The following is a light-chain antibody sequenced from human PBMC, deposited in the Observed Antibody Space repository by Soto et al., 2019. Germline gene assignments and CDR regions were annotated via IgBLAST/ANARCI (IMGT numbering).Light chain of an antibody. V-gene: IGKV3-11*01. Sequence: EIVLSQSPATLSLSPGERATLSCRATQSVRSYFAWYQQKPGQAPRLLIYDASNTATGVPARFSGSVSGTEFTLNNSRLEPEDVADYFCQHRSNWPPVSFDPATRRVIK. CDR1: QSVRSY. CDR3: QHRSNWPPVS. J-gene: IGKJ5*01. CDR2: DAS.